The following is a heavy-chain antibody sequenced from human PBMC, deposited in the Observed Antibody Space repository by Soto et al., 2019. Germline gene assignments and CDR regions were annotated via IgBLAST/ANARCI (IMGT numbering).Heavy chain of an antibody. CDR2: IYYSGST. CDR3: ARSSVAGISWFDP. CDR1: GGSISSGGYY. J-gene: IGHJ5*02. V-gene: IGHV4-31*03. D-gene: IGHD6-19*01. Sequence: SETLSLTCTVSGGSISSGGYYWSWIRQHPGKGLEWIGYIYYSGSTYYNPSLKSRVTISVDTSKNQFSLKLSSVTAADTAVYYCARSSVAGISWFDPWGQGTLVTVSS.